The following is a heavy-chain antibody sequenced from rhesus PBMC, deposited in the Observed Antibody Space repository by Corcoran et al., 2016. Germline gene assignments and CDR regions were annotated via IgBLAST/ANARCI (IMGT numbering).Heavy chain of an antibody. D-gene: IGHD3-28*01. CDR1: GGTISRGYCY. Sequence: QVQLQESGPGVVKPSEPLSLTCAVSGGTISRGYCYWSWIRQPPGKGLEWIGGIYSSSASSNESPSLKSRVTISKDTSKNQCSLKLSSVTATDTAVYYCARDYFGTGYFDYWGQGVLVTVSS. V-gene: IGHV4S12*01. J-gene: IGHJ4*01. CDR2: IYSSSASS. CDR3: ARDYFGTGYFDY.